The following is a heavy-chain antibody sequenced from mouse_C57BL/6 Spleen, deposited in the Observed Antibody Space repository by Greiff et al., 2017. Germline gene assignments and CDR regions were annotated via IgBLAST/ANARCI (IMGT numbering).Heavy chain of an antibody. J-gene: IGHJ1*03. D-gene: IGHD2-3*01. CDR2: ISSGSSTI. CDR3: ARKGIYDGYYDWYFDV. Sequence: EVNVVESGGGLVKPGGSLKLSCAASGFTFSDYGMHWVRQAPEQGLEWVAYISSGSSTIYYADKVKGRFTISRDNAKNTLCLQMTSLRSEDTAMYYCARKGIYDGYYDWYFDVWGTGTTVTVSS. CDR1: GFTFSDYG. V-gene: IGHV5-17*01.